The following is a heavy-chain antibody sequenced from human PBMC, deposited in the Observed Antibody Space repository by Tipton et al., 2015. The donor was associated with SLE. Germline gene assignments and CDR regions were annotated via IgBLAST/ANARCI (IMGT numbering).Heavy chain of an antibody. Sequence: SLRLSCAASGFTFISYAMHWVRQAPGKGLEWVAVISYDGSNKYYADSVKGRFTISRDNSKNTLYLQMNSLRAEDTAVYYCAKLGAFDIWGHGTMVTGSS. CDR2: ISYDGSNK. CDR1: GFTFISYA. CDR3: AKLGAFDI. D-gene: IGHD3-3*02. V-gene: IGHV3-30*04. J-gene: IGHJ3*02.